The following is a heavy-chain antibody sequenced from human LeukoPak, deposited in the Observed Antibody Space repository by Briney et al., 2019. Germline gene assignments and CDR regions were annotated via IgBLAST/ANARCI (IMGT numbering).Heavy chain of an antibody. CDR1: GYSNNSGYY. V-gene: IGHV4-38-2*02. D-gene: IGHD2-15*01. J-gene: IGHJ4*02. CDR3: ARSLGYSSGGSCYWNY. Sequence: KASETLSLPCTVSGYSNNSGYYWGWIRQPPGEGLGWIGTIYHSGSTYYNPSLKSRVTISVDTSKNQFSLKLSSVTAADTAVYYCARSLGYSSGGSCYWNYWGQGTLVTVSS. CDR2: IYHSGST.